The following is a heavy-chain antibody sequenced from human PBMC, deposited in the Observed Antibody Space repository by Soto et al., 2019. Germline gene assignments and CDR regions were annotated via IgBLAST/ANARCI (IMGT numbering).Heavy chain of an antibody. V-gene: IGHV3-33*01. Sequence: GESLKISCAASGFTFSSYGMHWVRQAPGKGLEWVAVIWYDGSNKYYADSVKGRFTITRDNSKNTLYLQMNSLRAEDSAVYYCARGEGPDCSGGSCNWFDPWGQGTLVTVSS. D-gene: IGHD2-15*01. CDR2: IWYDGSNK. CDR1: GFTFSSYG. J-gene: IGHJ5*02. CDR3: ARGEGPDCSGGSCNWFDP.